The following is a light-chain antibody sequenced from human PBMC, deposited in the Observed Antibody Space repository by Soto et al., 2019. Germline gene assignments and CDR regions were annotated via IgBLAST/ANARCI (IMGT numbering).Light chain of an antibody. CDR2: GAS. J-gene: IGKJ4*01. CDR1: QSVSSSY. V-gene: IGKV3-20*01. Sequence: EIVLTQSPGTLSLSPGERATLSCRASQSVSSSYLAWYQQKPGQAPRLLIYGASSRDTGISDRFSGSGSGTDFTLTISRLEPEDFAVYYCQQYDSSPLTFGGGTKVEIK. CDR3: QQYDSSPLT.